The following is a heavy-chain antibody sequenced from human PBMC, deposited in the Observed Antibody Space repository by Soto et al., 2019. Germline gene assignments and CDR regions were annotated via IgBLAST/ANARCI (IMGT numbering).Heavy chain of an antibody. CDR2: ITATNGNT. Sequence: QLLESGGASVQPGGSLRLSCVASGFTFKAYAMGWVRQAPGRGLEWVSSITATNGNTYYADSVRGRFTISRDNSMNSLFLQMNGLRPEDSALYYCAKDEGTSSTVFDYWGQGTRVTVPS. CDR3: AKDEGTSSTVFDY. D-gene: IGHD4-4*01. J-gene: IGHJ4*02. CDR1: GFTFKAYA. V-gene: IGHV3-23*01.